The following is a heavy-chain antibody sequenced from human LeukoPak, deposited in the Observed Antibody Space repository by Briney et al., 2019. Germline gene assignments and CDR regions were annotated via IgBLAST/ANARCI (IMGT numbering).Heavy chain of an antibody. CDR2: ISGGGSST. CDR3: ARDRSWQHLVHMDV. CDR1: GFTFSSYA. V-gene: IGHV3-23*01. Sequence: GGSLRLSCAASGFTFSSYAMSWVRQAPGKGLEWVSTISGGGSSTYYADSVKGRFTISRDNSKNTLYLQMNSLRAEDTAVYYCARDRSWQHLVHMDVCGKGTTVTVSS. D-gene: IGHD6-13*01. J-gene: IGHJ6*03.